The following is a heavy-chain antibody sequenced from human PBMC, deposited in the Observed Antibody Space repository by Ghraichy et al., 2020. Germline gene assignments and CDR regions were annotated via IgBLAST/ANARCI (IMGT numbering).Heavy chain of an antibody. D-gene: IGHD2-15*01. CDR1: GFSFSSYG. Sequence: GGSLRLSCGASGFSFSSYGMHWVRQAPGKGLEWVALIWFDGTNTNYADSVKGRFSIARENSKNAVYRELNSLRAEDTALSYCAREYCSGSKCIKQDAFDIWGQGTIVIVAS. V-gene: IGHV3-33*01. CDR2: IWFDGTNT. J-gene: IGHJ3*02. CDR3: AREYCSGSKCIKQDAFDI.